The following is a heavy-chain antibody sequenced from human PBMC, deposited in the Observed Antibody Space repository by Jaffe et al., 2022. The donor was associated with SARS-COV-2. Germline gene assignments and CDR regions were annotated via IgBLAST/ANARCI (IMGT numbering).Heavy chain of an antibody. D-gene: IGHD1-20*01. CDR1: GFTFSTYA. CDR3: AKDLASGRTINYYFDY. J-gene: IGHJ4*02. CDR2: ISGSGGNT. V-gene: IGHV3-23*01. Sequence: EVQLLESGGGLVQPGGSLRLSCAASGFTFSTYAMSWVRQAPGKGLEWVSDISGSGGNTHYADSVKGRFTISRDNSKNTVYLQMNSLRAEDTAVYYCAKDLASGRTINYYFDYWGQGTLVTVSS.